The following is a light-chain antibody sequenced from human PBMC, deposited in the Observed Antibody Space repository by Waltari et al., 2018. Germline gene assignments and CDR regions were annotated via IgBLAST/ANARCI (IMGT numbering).Light chain of an antibody. V-gene: IGKV1-5*03. CDR3: QQYNSYPLT. Sequence: DIQLTQSPSTLSASVADRVTLTCRASESISNLLAWYQQKPGKAPKFLIYKVSRLEGGVPSRFSGSGSGTEFSLTINSLQPDDFATYFCQQYNSYPLTFGGGTKVEIK. CDR1: ESISNL. CDR2: KVS. J-gene: IGKJ4*01.